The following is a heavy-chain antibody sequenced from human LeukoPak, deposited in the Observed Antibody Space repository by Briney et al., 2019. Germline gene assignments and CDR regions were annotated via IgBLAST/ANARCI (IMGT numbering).Heavy chain of an antibody. J-gene: IGHJ4*02. D-gene: IGHD6-13*01. V-gene: IGHV4-38-2*02. CDR3: ARKLSPLVPFDY. Sequence: SETLSLTCTVSGYSISSGYYWGWIRQPPGKGLEWIGSIYYSGSTYYNPSLKSRVTISVDTSKNQFSLKLSSVTAADTAVYYCARKLSPLVPFDYWGQGTLVTVSS. CDR1: GYSISSGYY. CDR2: IYYSGST.